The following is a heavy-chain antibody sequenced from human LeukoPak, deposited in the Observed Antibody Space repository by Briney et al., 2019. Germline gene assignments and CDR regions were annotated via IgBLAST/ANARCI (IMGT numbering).Heavy chain of an antibody. Sequence: SVKVSCKASGGTFSSYAISWVRQAPGQGLEWMGRIIPIFGTANYAQKFQGRVTITTDESTSTAYMELSSLRSEDTAVYYCAREPGYSSGWYYFDYWGQGTLVTVPP. V-gene: IGHV1-69*05. CDR1: GGTFSSYA. CDR3: AREPGYSSGWYYFDY. J-gene: IGHJ4*02. CDR2: IIPIFGTA. D-gene: IGHD6-19*01.